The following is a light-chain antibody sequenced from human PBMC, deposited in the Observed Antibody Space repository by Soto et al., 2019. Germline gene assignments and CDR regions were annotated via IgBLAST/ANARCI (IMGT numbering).Light chain of an antibody. J-gene: IGLJ1*01. CDR3: SSFAGSVYV. CDR1: SSDVGGYNY. V-gene: IGLV2-8*01. CDR2: EVS. Sequence: QSVLTQPPSASGSPGQSVTISCTGTSSDVGGYNYVSWYQQHPGKAPKLMIYEVSKRPSGVPDRSSGSKSGNTASLTVSGLQAEDEADYYCSSFAGSVYVFGTGTKVTVL.